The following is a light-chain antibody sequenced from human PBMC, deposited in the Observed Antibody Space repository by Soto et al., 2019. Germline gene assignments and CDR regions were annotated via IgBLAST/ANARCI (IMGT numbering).Light chain of an antibody. CDR3: LLFYGGSSV. CDR2: DIS. CDR1: TGTVTSGHF. Sequence: QAVVTQEPSLTVYPGGTVTLTCASSTGTVTSGHFPYWFQQKPGQAPRTLISDISKRLSGTPARVSGSLLGDKAALTLSGAQPEDEADYYCLLFYGGSSVFGPGTKVTVL. V-gene: IGLV7-46*01. J-gene: IGLJ1*01.